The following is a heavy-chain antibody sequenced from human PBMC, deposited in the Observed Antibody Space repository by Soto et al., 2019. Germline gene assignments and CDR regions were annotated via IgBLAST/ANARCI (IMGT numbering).Heavy chain of an antibody. Sequence: QVQLVQSGAEVKKPGASVKVSCKASGYTFTSYGISWVRKAPGQGLEWMGWISTYNGNTNYAPKLQRRVTMTTDTSTSTAYMELRSLRSDDTAGYYCAGSPRHPYVYWGQGTLVTVSS. V-gene: IGHV1-18*01. J-gene: IGHJ4*02. CDR3: AGSPRHPYVY. D-gene: IGHD3-16*01. CDR1: GYTFTSYG. CDR2: ISTYNGNT.